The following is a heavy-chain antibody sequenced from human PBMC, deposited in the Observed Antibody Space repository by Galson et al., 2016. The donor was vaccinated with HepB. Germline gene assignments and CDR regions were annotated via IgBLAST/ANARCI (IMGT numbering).Heavy chain of an antibody. V-gene: IGHV3-53*01. D-gene: IGHD3-10*01. CDR1: GFSVSQNY. CDR2: IYSGNNA. Sequence: SLRLSCAVSGFSVSQNYMTWVRQAPGKGLEWLSVIYSGNNAYYADSAKGRFTISRDNFRNTLHLQINSLRAEDTAVYYCARAGSRVGFYRRFGFFDSWGQGTLVTVSS. J-gene: IGHJ4*02. CDR3: ARAGSRVGFYRRFGFFDS.